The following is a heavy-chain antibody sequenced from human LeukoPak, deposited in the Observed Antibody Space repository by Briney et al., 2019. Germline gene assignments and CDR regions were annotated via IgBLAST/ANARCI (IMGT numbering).Heavy chain of an antibody. Sequence: GGSLRLSCAASGFTFNRYGMHWVRQVTGKGLVWVSRNNSDGSSTTYADSVKGRFHLPREHARNTLYLQMNSLRAEDTAVYYCARGRGAIYMFDYWGQGTLVTVSS. V-gene: IGHV3-74*01. CDR2: NNSDGSST. J-gene: IGHJ4*02. CDR3: ARGRGAIYMFDY. CDR1: GFTFNRYG. D-gene: IGHD2-2*01.